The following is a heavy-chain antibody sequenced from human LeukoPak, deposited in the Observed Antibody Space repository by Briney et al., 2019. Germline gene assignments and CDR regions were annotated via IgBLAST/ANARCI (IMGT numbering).Heavy chain of an antibody. D-gene: IGHD2-2*01. CDR2: MNPNSGGT. Sequence: ASVKVSCKASGYTFTGYYMHWVRQAPGQGLEWMGWMNPNSGGTNYAQKFQGRVTMTRDTSISTAYMELSRLRSDDTAVYYCARAHCSSTSCYVSSFDYWGQGTLVTVSS. CDR3: ARAHCSSTSCYVSSFDY. J-gene: IGHJ4*02. V-gene: IGHV1-2*02. CDR1: GYTFTGYY.